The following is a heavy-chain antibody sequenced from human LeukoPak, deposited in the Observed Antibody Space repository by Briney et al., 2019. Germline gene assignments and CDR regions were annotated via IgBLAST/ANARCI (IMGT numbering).Heavy chain of an antibody. V-gene: IGHV1-69*04. CDR2: IIPIFGIA. CDR3: ARERGPYGDRKRYGMDV. J-gene: IGHJ6*02. Sequence: SVKVSCKASGGTFSRYAISWVRQAPGQGLEWMGKIIPIFGIANYAQKFQGRVTITADKSTSTAYMELSSLRSEDTAVYYCARERGPYGDRKRYGMDVWGQATTVTVSS. D-gene: IGHD4-17*01. CDR1: GGTFSRYA.